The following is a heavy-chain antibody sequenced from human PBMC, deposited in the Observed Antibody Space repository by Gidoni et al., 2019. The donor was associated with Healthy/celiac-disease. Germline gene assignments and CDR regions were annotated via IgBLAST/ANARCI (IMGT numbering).Heavy chain of an antibody. D-gene: IGHD1-20*01. CDR2: IYYSGST. J-gene: IGHJ2*01. CDR3: AREVNPITTNWYFDL. Sequence: QVQLQESGPGLVKPSQTLSLTCTVSGGSISSGDYYRSWIRQPPGKGLEWIGYIYYSGSTYYNPSLKSRVTISVDTSKNQFSLKLSSVTAADTAVYYCAREVNPITTNWYFDLWGRGTLVTVSS. V-gene: IGHV4-30-4*01. CDR1: GGSISSGDYY.